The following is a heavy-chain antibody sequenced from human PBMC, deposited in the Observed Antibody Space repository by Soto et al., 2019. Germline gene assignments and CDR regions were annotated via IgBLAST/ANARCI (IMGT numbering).Heavy chain of an antibody. J-gene: IGHJ4*02. CDR1: GYTFTSYA. V-gene: IGHV1-3*01. Sequence: QVQLVQSGAEVKKPGASVKVSCKASGYTFTSYARHWVRQAPGQRLEWMGWINAGNGNTKYSQKFQGRVTITRDTSASTAYMERSSLRSEDTAVYYCARDPPGSSTFDYWGQGTLVTVSS. D-gene: IGHD1-26*01. CDR2: INAGNGNT. CDR3: ARDPPGSSTFDY.